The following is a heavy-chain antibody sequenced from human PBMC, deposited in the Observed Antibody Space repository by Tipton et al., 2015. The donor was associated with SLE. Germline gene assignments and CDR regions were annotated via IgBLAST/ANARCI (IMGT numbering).Heavy chain of an antibody. Sequence: TLSLTCTVSGGSISSGDYYWSWIRQPPGKGLEWIGYIYYSGSTNYNPSLKSRVTISVDTSKNQFSLKLSSVTAADTAVYYCARARKWNYYFDYWGQGTLVTVSS. CDR3: ARARKWNYYFDY. D-gene: IGHD1-20*01. V-gene: IGHV4-61*08. CDR2: IYYSGST. J-gene: IGHJ4*02. CDR1: GGSISSGDYY.